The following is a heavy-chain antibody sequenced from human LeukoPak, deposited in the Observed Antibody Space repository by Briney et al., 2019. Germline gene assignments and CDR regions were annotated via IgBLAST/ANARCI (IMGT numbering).Heavy chain of an antibody. CDR2: ISGSGGST. D-gene: IGHD5-18*01. V-gene: IGHV3-23*01. CDR1: GFTFSSYA. J-gene: IGHJ4*02. Sequence: PGGSLRLSCAASGFTFSSYAMSWVRQAPGKGLEWVSAISGSGGSTYYADSVKGRITISRDNSKNTLYLQMNSLRAEDTAVYYCAKDVLGAMAYFDYWGQGTLVTVSS. CDR3: AKDVLGAMAYFDY.